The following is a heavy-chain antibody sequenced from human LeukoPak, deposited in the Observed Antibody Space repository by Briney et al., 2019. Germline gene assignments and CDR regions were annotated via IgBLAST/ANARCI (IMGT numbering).Heavy chain of an antibody. Sequence: GGSLRLSCAASGFTFSSYAMHWVRQAPGKGLEWVAVISYDGSNKYYADSVKGRFTISRDNSKNTLYLQMDSLRAEDTAVYYCARGEDGMDVWGQGTTVTVSS. CDR3: ARGEDGMDV. CDR1: GFTFSSYA. CDR2: ISYDGSNK. D-gene: IGHD1-26*01. J-gene: IGHJ6*02. V-gene: IGHV3-30-3*01.